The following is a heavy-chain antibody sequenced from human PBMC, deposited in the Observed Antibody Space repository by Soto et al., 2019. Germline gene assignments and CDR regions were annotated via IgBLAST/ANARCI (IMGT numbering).Heavy chain of an antibody. CDR3: SHGYGQYFNS. V-gene: IGHV3-15*07. D-gene: IGHD5-18*01. Sequence: WGSLRLSCAVSCVTLTNVCMNWIRQDPGKGLEWVGRIRSKSAGGTTDYAAPVKGRFAISRDDSKNTLYLQMSSLESDDTAVYYCSHGYGQYFNSWGQGTLVTVSS. CDR1: CVTLTNVC. J-gene: IGHJ4*02. CDR2: IRSKSAGGTT.